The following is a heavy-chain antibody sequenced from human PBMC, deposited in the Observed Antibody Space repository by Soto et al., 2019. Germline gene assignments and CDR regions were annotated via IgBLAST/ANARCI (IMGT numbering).Heavy chain of an antibody. CDR1: GFTFNSYA. Sequence: AGGSLRLSCAASGFTFNSYAMSWVRQAPGKGLEWVSAISASGGNTNYADSVKGRFTISRDNSKNTLYLQMNSLRAEDTAVYYCAKGPGMLGLDYWGQGTLVTVSS. J-gene: IGHJ4*02. CDR2: ISASGGNT. CDR3: AKGPGMLGLDY. D-gene: IGHD3-10*02. V-gene: IGHV3-23*01.